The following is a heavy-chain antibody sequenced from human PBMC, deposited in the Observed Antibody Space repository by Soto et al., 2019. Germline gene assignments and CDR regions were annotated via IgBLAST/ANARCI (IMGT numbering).Heavy chain of an antibody. D-gene: IGHD4-17*01. Sequence: ASVKVSCKASGGTFSSYAISWVRQAPGQGLEWMGGIIPIFGTANYAQKFQGRVTITADESTSTAYMELSSLRSEDTAVYYCARSYGGNLVDPFDYWGQGTLVTVSS. CDR2: IIPIFGTA. V-gene: IGHV1-69*13. CDR3: ARSYGGNLVDPFDY. J-gene: IGHJ4*02. CDR1: GGTFSSYA.